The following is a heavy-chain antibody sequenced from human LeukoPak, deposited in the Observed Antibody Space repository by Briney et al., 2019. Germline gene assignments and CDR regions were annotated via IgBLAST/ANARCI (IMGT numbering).Heavy chain of an antibody. Sequence: GGSLRLSCAASGFTFNNYGMTWVRQAPGKGLEWLSYISSTRGNIYYADSVKGRFTISRDNAKNLLYLQMNSLRAEDTAVYYCAKLKSAATLFVDYWGQGTLVTVSS. D-gene: IGHD2-15*01. CDR3: AKLKSAATLFVDY. J-gene: IGHJ4*02. CDR1: GFTFNNYG. CDR2: ISSTRGNI. V-gene: IGHV3-21*04.